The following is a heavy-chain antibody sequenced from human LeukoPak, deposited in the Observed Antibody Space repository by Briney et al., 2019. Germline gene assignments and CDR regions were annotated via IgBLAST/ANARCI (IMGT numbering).Heavy chain of an antibody. CDR3: ARAGINYDILTGYAGVYYFDY. CDR1: GYTFTGYY. Sequence: GASVKVSCKASGYTFTGYYIHWVRQAPGQGLEWMGWINPNSGGTNYAQKFQGRVTMTRDTSISTAYMELSRLRSDDTAVYYCARAGINYDILTGYAGVYYFDYWGQGTLVTVSS. D-gene: IGHD3-9*01. CDR2: INPNSGGT. V-gene: IGHV1-2*02. J-gene: IGHJ4*02.